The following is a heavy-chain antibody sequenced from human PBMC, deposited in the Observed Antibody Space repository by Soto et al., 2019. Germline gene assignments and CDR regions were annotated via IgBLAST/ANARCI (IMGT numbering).Heavy chain of an antibody. CDR1: GGTISSWY. CDR3: ARRYGGNLDY. CDR2: IYYSGST. D-gene: IGHD1-26*01. Sequence: SETLSLTCTVSGGTISSWYWSWIRQPPGKGLEWIGYIYYSGSTNCNPSLKSRVTISVDTSKNQFSLKLSSVTAADTAVYYCARRYGGNLDYWGQGTLVTVPS. J-gene: IGHJ4*02. V-gene: IGHV4-59*08.